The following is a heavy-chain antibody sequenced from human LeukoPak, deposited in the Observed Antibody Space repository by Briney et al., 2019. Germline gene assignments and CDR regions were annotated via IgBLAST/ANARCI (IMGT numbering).Heavy chain of an antibody. CDR2: IYYSGST. J-gene: IGHJ6*02. CDR3: ARDRPGSGSYYPILCYYYGLDV. V-gene: IGHV4-30-4*01. Sequence: PSETLSLTCTVSSGTISSGDYYWGWIRQPPGKGLEWIGYIYYSGSTYYNPSLKSRVTISVDTSKNQFSLQLSSVTAPDTAVYYCARDRPGSGSYYPILCYYYGLDVCGQGTTVTVSS. CDR1: SGTISSGDYY. D-gene: IGHD3-10*01.